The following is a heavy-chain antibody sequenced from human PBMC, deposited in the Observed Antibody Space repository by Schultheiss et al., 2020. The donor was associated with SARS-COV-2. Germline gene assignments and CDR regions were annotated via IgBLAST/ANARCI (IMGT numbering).Heavy chain of an antibody. V-gene: IGHV3-33*08. Sequence: GGSLRLSCAASGFTFSSYSMNWVRQAPGKGLEWVAVIWYDGSNKYYADSVKGRFTISRDNSKNTLYLQMNSLRAEDTAVYYCARERSSGWSNYYMDVWGKGTTVTVSS. CDR2: IWYDGSNK. CDR1: GFTFSSYS. D-gene: IGHD6-19*01. CDR3: ARERSSGWSNYYMDV. J-gene: IGHJ6*03.